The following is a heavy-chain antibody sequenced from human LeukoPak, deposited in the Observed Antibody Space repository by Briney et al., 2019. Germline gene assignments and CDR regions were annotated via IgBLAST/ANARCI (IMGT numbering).Heavy chain of an antibody. V-gene: IGHV3-11*04. CDR2: ISGSGGTI. CDR1: GFTVSSNY. CDR3: ARKFSSSRPFDF. D-gene: IGHD6-6*01. J-gene: IGHJ4*02. Sequence: PGGSLRLSCAASGFTVSSNYMSWVRQAPGKGLEWISYISGSGGTIYYADSVKGRFTISRDNAKHSVYLQMNSLRAEDTAVYYCARKFSSSRPFDFWGQGTLVTVSS.